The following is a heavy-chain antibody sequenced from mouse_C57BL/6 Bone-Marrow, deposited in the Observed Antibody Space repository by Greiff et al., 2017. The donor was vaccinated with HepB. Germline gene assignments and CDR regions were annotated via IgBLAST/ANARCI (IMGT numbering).Heavy chain of an antibody. Sequence: VQLQQSGAELVRPGASVKLSCTASGFNIKDDYMHWVKQRPEQGLEWIGWIDPENGDTEYASKFQGKATITADTSSNTAYLQLSSLTSDDTAVYYCTFYGNYPYFDYWGQGTTLTVSS. CDR1: GFNIKDDY. D-gene: IGHD2-1*01. CDR2: IDPENGDT. CDR3: TFYGNYPYFDY. J-gene: IGHJ2*01. V-gene: IGHV14-4*01.